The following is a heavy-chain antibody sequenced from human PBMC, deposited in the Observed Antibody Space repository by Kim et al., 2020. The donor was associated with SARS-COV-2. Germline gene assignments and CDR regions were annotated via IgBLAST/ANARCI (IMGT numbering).Heavy chain of an antibody. J-gene: IGHJ3*02. Sequence: AQKFQGRVTITADESTRTAYMELSSLRSEDTAVYYCADGYSSGWYPPAFDIWGQGTMVTVSS. D-gene: IGHD6-19*01. V-gene: IGHV1-69*01. CDR3: ADGYSSGWYPPAFDI.